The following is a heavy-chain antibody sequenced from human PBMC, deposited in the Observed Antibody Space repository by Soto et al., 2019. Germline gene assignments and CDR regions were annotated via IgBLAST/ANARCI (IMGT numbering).Heavy chain of an antibody. Sequence: EVPVVESGGGLVKPGGSLRLSCTASGSSFSSYGMNWVRQAPGQGLEWVSSITSSGSDIYYADSVQGRFTTSRDNAKNSLYLQMNSLRVEDTAVYFCARDAAAGSSIRYWGQGSVVTVSS. J-gene: IGHJ4*02. CDR1: GSSFSSYG. V-gene: IGHV3-21*01. CDR2: ITSSGSDI. CDR3: ARDAAAGSSIRY. D-gene: IGHD2-2*01.